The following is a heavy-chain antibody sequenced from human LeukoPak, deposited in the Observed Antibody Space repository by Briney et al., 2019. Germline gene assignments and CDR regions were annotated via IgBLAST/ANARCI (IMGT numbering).Heavy chain of an antibody. Sequence: GESLKISCKGSGSSFSNYWIGGGRQMPGKGLEWRGVIYPGDSDTRYSPSFQGQVTISADKSISTAYLQWSSLKASDTAMYYCARQSRRLHCGGDCPLGYWGQGTLVTVSS. V-gene: IGHV5-51*01. CDR3: ARQSRRLHCGGDCPLGY. CDR2: IYPGDSDT. D-gene: IGHD2-21*02. J-gene: IGHJ4*02. CDR1: GSSFSNYW.